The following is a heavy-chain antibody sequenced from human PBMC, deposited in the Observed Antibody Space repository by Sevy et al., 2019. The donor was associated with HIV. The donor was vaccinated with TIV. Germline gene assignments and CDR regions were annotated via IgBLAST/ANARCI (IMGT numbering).Heavy chain of an antibody. CDR2: INPNSGGT. J-gene: IGHJ6*02. CDR3: ARDNDYCISRNGPLYGMDV. Sequence: ASVKVSCKASGYTFTGYYLHWVRQAPGQGLEWMGWINPNSGGTNYGQNFQGRVTMTRDTSISTAYMELSRLRSDDTAVYYGARDNDYCISRNGPLYGMDVWGQGTTVTVSS. CDR1: GYTFTGYY. V-gene: IGHV1-2*02. D-gene: IGHD2-2*01.